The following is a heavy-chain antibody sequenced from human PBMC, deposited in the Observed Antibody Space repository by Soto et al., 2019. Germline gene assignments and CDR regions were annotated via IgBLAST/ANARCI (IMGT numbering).Heavy chain of an antibody. J-gene: IGHJ4*02. V-gene: IGHV4-61*01. CDR2: VYYSGTT. Sequence: SETLSLTCSVSGGSVINKTYYWIWIRQPPGKRLEWIGYVYYSGTTDYNPSLKSRVTISVDLSKNQFSLRLSSVTTADTALYYCARTTAVPNTLRSRYFFDYWGQGTLVTVSS. CDR3: ARTTAVPNTLRSRYFFDY. CDR1: GGSVINKTYY. D-gene: IGHD4-17*01.